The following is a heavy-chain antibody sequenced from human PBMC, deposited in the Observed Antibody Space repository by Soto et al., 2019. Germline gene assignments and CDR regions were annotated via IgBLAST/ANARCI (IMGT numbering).Heavy chain of an antibody. D-gene: IGHD6-19*01. J-gene: IGHJ4*02. V-gene: IGHV5-51*01. CDR1: GYSFTSYW. CDR2: IYPGDSDT. Sequence: PGESLKISCKGSGYSFTSYWIGWVRQMPGKGLERMGIIYPGDSDTRYSPSFQGQATISADKSITTTYLQWRSLKASDTAIYYCARLFDTSGWYDYWGQGTLVTVSS. CDR3: ARLFDTSGWYDY.